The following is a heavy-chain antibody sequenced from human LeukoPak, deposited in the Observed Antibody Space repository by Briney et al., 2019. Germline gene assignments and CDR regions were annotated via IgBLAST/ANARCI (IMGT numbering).Heavy chain of an antibody. CDR3: ARAPYYYGSGSRMDV. D-gene: IGHD3-10*01. V-gene: IGHV4-39*01. Sequence: SGTLSLTCTVSGGSISSSSYYWGWIRQPPGKGLEWIGSIYYSGSTYYNPSLKSRVTISVDTSKNQFSLKLSSVTAADTAVYYCARAPYYYGSGSRMDVWGQGTTVTVSS. J-gene: IGHJ6*02. CDR1: GGSISSSSYY. CDR2: IYYSGST.